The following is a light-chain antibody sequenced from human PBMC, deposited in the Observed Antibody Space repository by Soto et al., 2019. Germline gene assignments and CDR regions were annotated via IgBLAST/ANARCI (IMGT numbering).Light chain of an antibody. CDR2: GAS. CDR3: QQYNSYSPVT. J-gene: IGKJ1*01. Sequence: DIQMTQSPSSLSASVGDRVTITCRASQGIRNDLGWYQHKPGKAPKRLIYGASTLQSGVPSRFSGSGSGTEFTLTISSLQPEDFATYYCQQYNSYSPVTFGQGTKVEIK. V-gene: IGKV1-17*01. CDR1: QGIRND.